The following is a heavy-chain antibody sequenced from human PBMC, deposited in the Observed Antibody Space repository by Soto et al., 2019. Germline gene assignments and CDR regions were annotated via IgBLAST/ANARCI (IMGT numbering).Heavy chain of an antibody. CDR3: AKDRKYYAAYAMDV. V-gene: IGHV3-30-3*01. CDR1: RFTFSDYA. Sequence: GSLRLSCAASRFTFSDYAMHWVRQAPGKALEWVAVISYDGTNKYFADSVRGRFTISRDNSKNTVYLQMNSLRSEDTGLYYCAKDRKYYAAYAMDVWGLGTTVTVSS. D-gene: IGHD1-26*01. J-gene: IGHJ6*02. CDR2: ISYDGTNK.